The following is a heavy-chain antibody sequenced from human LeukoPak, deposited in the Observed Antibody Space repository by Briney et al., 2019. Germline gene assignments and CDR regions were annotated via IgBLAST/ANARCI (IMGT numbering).Heavy chain of an antibody. CDR3: ARDIIREEDYDYVWGSYRYTGLDY. J-gene: IGHJ4*02. V-gene: IGHV3-30-3*01. D-gene: IGHD3-16*02. CDR2: ISYDGSNK. CDR1: GFTFSSYA. Sequence: GRSLRLSCAASGFTFSSYAMHRVRQAPGKGLEWVAVISYDGSNKYYADSVKGRFTISRDNSKNTLYLQMNSLRAEDTAVYYCARDIIREEDYDYVWGSYRYTGLDYWGQGTLVTVSS.